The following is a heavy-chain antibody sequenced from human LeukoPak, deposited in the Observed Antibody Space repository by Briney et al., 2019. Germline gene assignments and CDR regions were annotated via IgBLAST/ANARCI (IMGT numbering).Heavy chain of an antibody. D-gene: IGHD2-2*01. CDR1: GFTFTSYW. V-gene: IGHV3-7*01. J-gene: IGHJ6*04. CDR3: ATRYCSIAACRASSYKCMDV. CDR2: INEDGGGR. Sequence: GGSLRLSCAASGFTFTSYWMTWVRQAPGKGLEWVANINEDGGGRYYVDSVKGRFTISRDHDTKSVHLQMNSLRAEDTAVYYCATRYCSIAACRASSYKCMDVWGKGTTVTVSS.